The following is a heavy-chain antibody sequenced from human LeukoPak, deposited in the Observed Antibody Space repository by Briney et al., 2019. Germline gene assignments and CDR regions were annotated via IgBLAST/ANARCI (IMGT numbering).Heavy chain of an antibody. CDR2: IWYDGSNK. J-gene: IGHJ4*02. CDR1: GFTFSSYG. D-gene: IGHD3-3*01. CDR3: ARDPNDFWSGSLDY. Sequence: PGRSLRLSCAASGFTFSSYGMHWVRQAPGKGLEWVAVIWYDGSNKYYADSVKGRFTISRDNSKNTLYLEMNSLRAEDTAVYYCARDPNDFWSGSLDYWGQGTLVTVSS. V-gene: IGHV3-33*01.